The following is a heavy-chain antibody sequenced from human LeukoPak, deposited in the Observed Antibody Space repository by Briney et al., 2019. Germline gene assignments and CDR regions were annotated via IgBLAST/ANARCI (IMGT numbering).Heavy chain of an antibody. V-gene: IGHV3-33*08. CDR3: ARAYYYDSSGYPPGDY. CDR1: GFTFSSYW. CDR2: IWYDGSNK. Sequence: GGSLRLSCAASGFTFSSYWMNWARQAPGKGLEWVAVIWYDGSNKYYADSVKGRFTISRDNSKNTLYLQMNSLRAEDTAVYYCARAYYYDSSGYPPGDYWGQGTLVTVSS. D-gene: IGHD3-22*01. J-gene: IGHJ4*02.